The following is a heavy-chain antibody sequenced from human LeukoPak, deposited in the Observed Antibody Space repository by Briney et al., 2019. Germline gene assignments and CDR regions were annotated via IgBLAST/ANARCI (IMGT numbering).Heavy chain of an antibody. V-gene: IGHV3-23*01. Sequence: SGGSLRLSCAGSGFTFTHHALSWVRQAPGKGLEWVSTVSGSGSLKFYADSVKGRFTISRDNSENTLYLQMSGLSTEDTALYYCAKGRSTGFYYLDSWGQGTLVTVSS. CDR3: AKGRSTGFYYLDS. J-gene: IGHJ4*02. CDR1: GFTFTHHA. CDR2: VSGSGSLK. D-gene: IGHD6-19*01.